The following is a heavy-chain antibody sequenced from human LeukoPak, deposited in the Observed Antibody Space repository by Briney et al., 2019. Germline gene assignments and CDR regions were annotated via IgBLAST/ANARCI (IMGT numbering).Heavy chain of an antibody. J-gene: IGHJ4*02. CDR2: ISYDGSNK. CDR3: AKDSTGYSYGPEDY. Sequence: GGSLRLSCAASGXTFSSYGVHWVRQAPGKGLEWVGVISYDGSNKYYADSVKGRFTISRDNSKNTLYLQMNSLRAEDTAVYYCAKDSTGYSYGPEDYWGQGTLVTVSS. CDR1: GXTFSSYG. V-gene: IGHV3-30*18. D-gene: IGHD5-18*01.